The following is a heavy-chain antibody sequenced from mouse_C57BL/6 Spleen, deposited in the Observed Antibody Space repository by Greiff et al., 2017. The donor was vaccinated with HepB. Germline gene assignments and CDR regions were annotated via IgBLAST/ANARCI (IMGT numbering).Heavy chain of an antibody. CDR1: GYTFTSYW. CDR3: AREIYSNYGYFDV. D-gene: IGHD2-5*01. Sequence: QVQLQQSGTELVKPGASVKLSCKASGYTFTSYWMHWVKQRPGQGLEWIGNINPSNGGTNYNEKFKSKATLTVDKSSSTAYMQLSSLTSEDSAVYYCAREIYSNYGYFDVWGTGTTVTVSS. V-gene: IGHV1-53*01. J-gene: IGHJ1*03. CDR2: INPSNGGT.